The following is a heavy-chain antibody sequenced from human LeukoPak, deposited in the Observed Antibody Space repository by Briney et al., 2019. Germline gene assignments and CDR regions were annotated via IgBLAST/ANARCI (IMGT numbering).Heavy chain of an antibody. CDR1: GGSFSGYY. CDR3: ARGYGSGSYYNGG. CDR2: INRGGTT. V-gene: IGHV4-34*01. J-gene: IGHJ4*02. Sequence: KPSETLSLTCAVYGGSFSGYYWSWIRQPPGKGLEWIGEINRGGTTAYNPSLKSPVTISVDSSKNLFSLKLSSVTAADTAVYYCARGYGSGSYYNGGWGQGTLVTVSS. D-gene: IGHD3-10*01.